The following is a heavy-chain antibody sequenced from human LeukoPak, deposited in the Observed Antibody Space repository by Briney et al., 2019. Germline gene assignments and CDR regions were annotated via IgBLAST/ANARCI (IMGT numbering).Heavy chain of an antibody. CDR3: ARHQDNAEYDYVWGSYLVLQSPRSGYYFDY. J-gene: IGHJ4*02. CDR1: GGSISSSSYY. CDR2: IYYSGST. V-gene: IGHV4-39*01. Sequence: SETLSLTCTVSGGSISSSSYYWGWIRQPPGKGLEWIGSIYYSGSTYYNPSLKSRVTISADTSKNQFSLKLSSVTAADTAVYYCARHQDNAEYDYVWGSYLVLQSPRSGYYFDYWGQGTLVTVSS. D-gene: IGHD3-16*01.